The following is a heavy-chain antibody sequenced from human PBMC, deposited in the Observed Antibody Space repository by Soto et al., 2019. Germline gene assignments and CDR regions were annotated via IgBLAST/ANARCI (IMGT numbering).Heavy chain of an antibody. CDR1: GFTFSSYA. CDR3: ARDRTYYDSSGYYYANWFDP. Sequence: GGSLRLSCAASGFTFSSYAMHWVRQAPGKGLEWVAVISYDGSNKYYADSVKGRFTISRDNSKNTVYLQMNSLRAEDTAVYYCARDRTYYDSSGYYYANWFDPWGQGTLVTVSS. J-gene: IGHJ5*02. D-gene: IGHD3-22*01. V-gene: IGHV3-30-3*01. CDR2: ISYDGSNK.